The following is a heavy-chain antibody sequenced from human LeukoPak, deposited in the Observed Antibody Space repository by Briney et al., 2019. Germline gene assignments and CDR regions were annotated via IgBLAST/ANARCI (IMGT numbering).Heavy chain of an antibody. CDR3: ARDPQRGVPDYFDY. J-gene: IGHJ4*02. Sequence: GGSLRLSCAASGFTFSTYGIHWVRQAPGKGLEWVGLLSSGGINKHYADSVKGRFTISRDSPKNTLYLQMDSLRADDTAMYYCARDPQRGVPDYFDYWGQGTLVTVSS. CDR2: LSSGGINK. V-gene: IGHV3-30*03. D-gene: IGHD6-25*01. CDR1: GFTFSTYG.